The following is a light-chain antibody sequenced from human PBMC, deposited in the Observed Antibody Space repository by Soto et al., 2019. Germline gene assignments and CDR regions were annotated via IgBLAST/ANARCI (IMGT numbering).Light chain of an antibody. Sequence: DIQMTQSPSSLSASVGDRGTITCRASQAIRNDLGWYQQKPAKAPNLLIYDASSLESGVPSRFSGSGWGTEFTLTISSLQPDDFATYYCQQYNILATFGQGTKVDIK. V-gene: IGKV1-17*01. CDR1: QAIRND. J-gene: IGKJ1*01. CDR3: QQYNILAT. CDR2: DAS.